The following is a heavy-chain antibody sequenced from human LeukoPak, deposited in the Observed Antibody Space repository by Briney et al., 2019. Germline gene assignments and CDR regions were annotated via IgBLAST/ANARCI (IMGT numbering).Heavy chain of an antibody. CDR1: GFTFSSYW. D-gene: IGHD1-26*01. CDR2: IKQDGSEK. J-gene: IGHJ3*02. V-gene: IGHV3-7*01. Sequence: GGSLRLSCAASGFTFSSYWMSWVRQAPGKGLEWVANIKQDGSEKYYVDSVKGRFTISRDNAKNSLYLQMNSLRAEDTAVYYCARLGSNGNDAFDIWGQGTMVTVSS. CDR3: ARLGSNGNDAFDI.